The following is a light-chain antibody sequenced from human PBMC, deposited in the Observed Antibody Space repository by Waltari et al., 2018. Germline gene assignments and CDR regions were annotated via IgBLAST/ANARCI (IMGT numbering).Light chain of an antibody. Sequence: QSALTQPASVSGSPGQSITIFCTGTSSAVGSYNLFSWYQQYPGKAPKLMIYEGSKRPSGVSNRFSGSKSGNTASLTISGLQADDEADYYCCSYAGSTSWVFGGGTKVTVL. CDR2: EGS. J-gene: IGLJ3*02. V-gene: IGLV2-23*01. CDR1: SSAVGSYNL. CDR3: CSYAGSTSWV.